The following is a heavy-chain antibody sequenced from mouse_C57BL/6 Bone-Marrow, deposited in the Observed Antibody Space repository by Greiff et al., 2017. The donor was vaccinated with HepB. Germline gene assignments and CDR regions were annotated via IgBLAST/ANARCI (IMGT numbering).Heavy chain of an antibody. CDR3: ARQRYYGRNYAMDY. J-gene: IGHJ4*01. CDR1: GFTFSSYT. V-gene: IGHV5-9*01. D-gene: IGHD1-1*01. CDR2: ISGGGGNT. Sequence: EVQVVESGGGLVKPGGSLKLSCAASGFTFSSYTMSWVRQTPEKRLEWVATISGGGGNTYYPDSVKGRFTISRDNAKNTLYLQMSSLRSEDTALYYCARQRYYGRNYAMDYWGQGTSVTVSS.